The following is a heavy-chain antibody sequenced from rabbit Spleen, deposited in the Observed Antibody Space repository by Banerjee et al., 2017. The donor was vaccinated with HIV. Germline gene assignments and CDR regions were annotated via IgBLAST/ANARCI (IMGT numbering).Heavy chain of an antibody. CDR3: ARDLGGVIGWNFKL. V-gene: IGHV1S40*01. CDR2: IGAGSSGST. CDR1: GFSFSAGYY. D-gene: IGHD1-1*01. J-gene: IGHJ4*01. Sequence: QSLEESGGDLVKPGASLTLTCTASGFSFSAGYYMCWVRQAPGKGLEWIACIGAGSSGSTYYASWAKGRFTISKTSSTTVTLQMTSLTAADTATYFCARDLGGVIGWNFKLWGPGTLVTVS.